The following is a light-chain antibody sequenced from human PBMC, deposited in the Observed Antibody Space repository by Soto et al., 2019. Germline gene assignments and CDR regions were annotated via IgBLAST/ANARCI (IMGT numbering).Light chain of an antibody. CDR2: AAS. Sequence: EMVLTQSPGTLSLSPGERATLSCRASPSVSSAYVAWYQHKPGQPPTLLIYAASSRVTGIPDRFSGSGSGTDCTITISRLEPEDFAVYYCQQYGSSSTWTFGQGTKVESK. J-gene: IGKJ1*01. V-gene: IGKV3-20*01. CDR1: PSVSSAY. CDR3: QQYGSSSTWT.